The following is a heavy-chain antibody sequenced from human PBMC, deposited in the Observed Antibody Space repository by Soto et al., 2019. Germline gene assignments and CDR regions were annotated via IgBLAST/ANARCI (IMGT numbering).Heavy chain of an antibody. CDR3: ARLPRRETPYSSGWNFDY. Sequence: QLQLQESGPGLVKPSETLSLTCTVSGGSISSSSYYWGWIRQPPGKGLEWIGSIYYSGSTYYNPSLKSRVTISVDTSKNQFSLKLSSVTAADTAVYYCARLPRRETPYSSGWNFDYWGQGTLVTVSS. J-gene: IGHJ4*02. CDR2: IYYSGST. CDR1: GGSISSSSYY. D-gene: IGHD6-19*01. V-gene: IGHV4-39*01.